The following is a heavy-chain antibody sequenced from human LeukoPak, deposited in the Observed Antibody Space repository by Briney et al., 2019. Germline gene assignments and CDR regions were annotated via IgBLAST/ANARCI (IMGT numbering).Heavy chain of an antibody. J-gene: IGHJ4*02. V-gene: IGHV4-59*12. Sequence: PSETLSLTCTVSGGSISSYYWSWIRQPPGKGLEWIGYIYYSGSTNYNPSLKSRVTISVDTSKNQFSLKLSSVTAADTAVYYCARARRQSGIRNWGQGTLVTVSS. CDR2: IYYSGST. D-gene: IGHD1-14*01. CDR3: ARARRQSGIRN. CDR1: GGSISSYY.